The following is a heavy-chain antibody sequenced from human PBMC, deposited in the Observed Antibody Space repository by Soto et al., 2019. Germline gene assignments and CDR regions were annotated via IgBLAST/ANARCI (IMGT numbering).Heavy chain of an antibody. V-gene: IGHV3-23*01. CDR1: GFTFSSDA. D-gene: IGHD2-8*01. Sequence: WGARRLSCSASGFTFSSDAMSWVRQAPGKWLEWVSGINGGGVSTYYAESVKGRFTISRDNSKNTVYLQMNSLRAEDTAVYYCAKSPRYCTNGLCYPVYYFDYWGQGSLVTVSS. CDR2: INGGGVST. J-gene: IGHJ4*02. CDR3: AKSPRYCTNGLCYPVYYFDY.